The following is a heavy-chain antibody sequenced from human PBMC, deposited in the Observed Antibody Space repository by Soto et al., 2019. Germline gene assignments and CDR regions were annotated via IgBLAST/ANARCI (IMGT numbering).Heavy chain of an antibody. V-gene: IGHV3-66*01. CDR1: GFTVSSNY. CDR2: IYSGGST. Sequence: GGSLRLSCAASGFTVSSNYMSWVRQAPGKGLEWVSVIYSGGSTYYADSVKGRFTISRDNSKNTLYLQMNSLRAEDTAVYYCARDVLRGYFQHWGQGTLVTVSS. CDR3: ARDVLRGYFQH. J-gene: IGHJ1*01.